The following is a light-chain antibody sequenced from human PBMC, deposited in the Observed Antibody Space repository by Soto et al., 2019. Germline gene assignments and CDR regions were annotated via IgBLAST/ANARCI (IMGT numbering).Light chain of an antibody. Sequence: EIMMTQSPGTLSVSPGEGATLSCTASQSVNLNLAWYQQKPRQPPRLLLYGASTTATGIPVRFRGSGSGTEFTLRLSSLQSEGSAVCSCHYYYAWPRGIFGPGSKVEIK. CDR1: QSVNLN. CDR2: GAS. V-gene: IGKV3-15*01. CDR3: HYYYAWPRGI. J-gene: IGKJ3*01.